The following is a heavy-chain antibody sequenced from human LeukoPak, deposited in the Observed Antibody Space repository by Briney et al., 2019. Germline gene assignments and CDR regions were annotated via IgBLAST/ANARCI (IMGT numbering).Heavy chain of an antibody. J-gene: IGHJ4*02. V-gene: IGHV3-53*01. D-gene: IGHD2-15*01. CDR2: IYSGGNI. CDR1: GFTVSSTY. Sequence: GGSLRLSCAASGFTVSSTYMSWVRQAPGKGLEWVSVIYSGGNIYYIESVKGRFTISRDTSKNTLYLQMSSLRAEDTAVYFCAGRHCSGGGCYFAGADPFDYWGQGTLVTVSS. CDR3: AGRHCSGGGCYFAGADPFDY.